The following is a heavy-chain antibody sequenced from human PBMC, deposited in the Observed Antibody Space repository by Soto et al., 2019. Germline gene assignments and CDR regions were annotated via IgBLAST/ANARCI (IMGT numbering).Heavy chain of an antibody. J-gene: IGHJ3*02. CDR1: GYTFTSYD. V-gene: IGHV1-8*01. Sequence: QVQLVQSGAEVQKPGASVKVSCKASGYTFTSYDINWVRQATGQGLEWMGWMNPNSGNTGYAQKFQGRVTMTRNTSISTAYMELSSLISEDTAVYYCARGLYDYMWGSYRYRGGAFDIWGQGTMVTVSS. D-gene: IGHD3-16*02. CDR3: ARGLYDYMWGSYRYRGGAFDI. CDR2: MNPNSGNT.